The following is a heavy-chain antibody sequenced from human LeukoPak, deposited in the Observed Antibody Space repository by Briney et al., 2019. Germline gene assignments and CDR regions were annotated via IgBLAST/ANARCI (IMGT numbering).Heavy chain of an antibody. CDR3: ARDPTVTNFHDAFDI. CDR1: GFTFSSYW. V-gene: IGHV3-7*05. D-gene: IGHD4-17*01. CDR2: IKQDGSQK. Sequence: GGSLRLSCTASGFTFSSYWMSWVRQAPGTGLEWVATIKQDGSQKEYVESVQGRFTISRDNAKNSLYLHMNRLRAEDTAVYYCARDPTVTNFHDAFDIWGQGTLVTVSS. J-gene: IGHJ3*02.